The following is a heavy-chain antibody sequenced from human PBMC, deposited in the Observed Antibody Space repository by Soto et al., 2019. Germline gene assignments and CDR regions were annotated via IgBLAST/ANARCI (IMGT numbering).Heavy chain of an antibody. Sequence: QVQLVQSGAEVKKPGASVKVSCKASGYTFNTYNMYWVRQAPGQGLEWMGVINPSIGSTNYAQKCQGRAIRTTXTSTSTVYMELSTLRSDDTAVYYCARLYSGSRLDYWGQGTLVTVSS. CDR3: ARLYSGSRLDY. CDR2: INPSIGST. J-gene: IGHJ4*02. D-gene: IGHD1-26*01. CDR1: GYTFNTYN. V-gene: IGHV1-46*02.